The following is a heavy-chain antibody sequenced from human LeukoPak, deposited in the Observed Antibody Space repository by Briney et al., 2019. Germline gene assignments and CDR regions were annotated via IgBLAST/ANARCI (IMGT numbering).Heavy chain of an antibody. J-gene: IGHJ6*02. CDR1: GFTFSSYV. CDR2: ISGSGGST. D-gene: IGHD2-2*01. Sequence: GSLRLSCAASGFTFSSYVMSWVRQAPGKGLEWVSAISGSGGSTYYADSVKGRFTISRDNSKNTLYMQMNSLRAEDTAVYYCARSPGTLNIVVVPAAIRDYYYYGMDVWGQGTTVTVSS. V-gene: IGHV3-23*01. CDR3: ARSPGTLNIVVVPAAIRDYYYYGMDV.